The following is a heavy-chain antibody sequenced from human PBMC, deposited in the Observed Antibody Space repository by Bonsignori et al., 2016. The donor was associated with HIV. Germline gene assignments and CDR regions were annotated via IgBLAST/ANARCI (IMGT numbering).Heavy chain of an antibody. Sequence: EVQLVESGGGLVQPGGSLRLSCAASGFTFSSYWMGWVRQAPGKGLGWVATIKEDGSQKYYVDSVKGRFTISRDNSMNSLYLQMDSLRAEDTAVYYCARPVRRTSDDFWGQGTPVTV. D-gene: IGHD2-2*01. V-gene: IGHV3-7*01. CDR3: ARPVRRTSDDF. CDR2: IKEDGSQK. J-gene: IGHJ4*02. CDR1: GFTFSSYW.